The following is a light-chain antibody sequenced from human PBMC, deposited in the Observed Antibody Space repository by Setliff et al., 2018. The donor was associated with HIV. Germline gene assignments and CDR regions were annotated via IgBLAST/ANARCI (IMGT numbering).Light chain of an antibody. Sequence: QSVLAQPASVSGSPGQSITISCTGTSSDIGRYNLVSWYQQYPGKAPKLMIYQATKRPSGVSNRFSGSKYGNTASLTISGLQAEDEADYYCCSNTGSNTYVFGSGTKVTVL. V-gene: IGLV2-23*01. CDR1: SSDIGRYNL. J-gene: IGLJ1*01. CDR2: QAT. CDR3: CSNTGSNTYV.